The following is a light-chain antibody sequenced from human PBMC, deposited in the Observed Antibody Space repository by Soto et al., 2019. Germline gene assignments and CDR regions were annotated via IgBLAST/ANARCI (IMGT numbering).Light chain of an antibody. CDR1: QSVSSY. J-gene: IGKJ3*01. Sequence: EIVLTQSPATLSLSPGERATLSCMASQSVSSYLAWYQQKPGQAPRLLIYDASNRATGIPARFSGSGSGTDFTLTISILETEDFAVYYCHHRSNWPNFGPGTKVDIK. V-gene: IGKV3-11*01. CDR3: HHRSNWPN. CDR2: DAS.